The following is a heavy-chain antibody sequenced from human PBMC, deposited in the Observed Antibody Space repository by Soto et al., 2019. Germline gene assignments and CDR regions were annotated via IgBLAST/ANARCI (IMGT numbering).Heavy chain of an antibody. J-gene: IGHJ5*02. D-gene: IGHD3-16*01. Sequence: PSETLSLTCTVSGGSISGYYWSWIRQPAGKGLEWIGRIYTSGSTNYNPSLNSRVTMSVDTSKNQFSLKLCSVTAAETDVYYCEREPGSGGGGHWLDHWGQGKMVTVS. CDR2: IYTSGST. V-gene: IGHV4-4*07. CDR3: EREPGSGGGGHWLDH. CDR1: GGSISGYY.